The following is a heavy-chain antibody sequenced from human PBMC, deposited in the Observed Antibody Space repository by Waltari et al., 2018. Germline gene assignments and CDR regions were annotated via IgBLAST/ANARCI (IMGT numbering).Heavy chain of an antibody. CDR3: TRALSGSFPY. Sequence: EVQLVESGGGSVQPGGSLRLSCAASGFTFSSYWMYWVRQAPGKGLVWVSRINTDGGSTSYADSVKGRFTISRDNAKNTLYLQMNSLRAEDTAVYYCTRALSGSFPYWGQGTLVTVSS. CDR2: INTDGGST. V-gene: IGHV3-74*01. J-gene: IGHJ4*02. D-gene: IGHD1-26*01. CDR1: GFTFSSYW.